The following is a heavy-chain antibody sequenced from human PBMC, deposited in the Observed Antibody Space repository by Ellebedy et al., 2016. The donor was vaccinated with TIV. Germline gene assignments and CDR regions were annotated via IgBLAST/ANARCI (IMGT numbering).Heavy chain of an antibody. D-gene: IGHD3-22*01. J-gene: IGHJ4*02. CDR1: GGSISSTRYY. CDR2: IYSSQST. V-gene: IGHV4-61*05. CDR3: ARLPGEDSRGYYFDH. Sequence: ESLKISCTVSGGSISSTRYYWSWIRQPPGKGLEWIGDIYSSQSTNYNPSLKSRVTISVDTSKNQFSLRLSSVTAADTAVYYCARLPGEDSRGYYFDHWGQGTLVTVSS.